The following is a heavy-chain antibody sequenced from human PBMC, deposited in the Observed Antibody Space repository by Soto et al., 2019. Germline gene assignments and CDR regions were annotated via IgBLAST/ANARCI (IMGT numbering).Heavy chain of an antibody. D-gene: IGHD3-10*01. CDR3: ATSYGSGYRAFDY. CDR1: GDTFSFYS. CDR2: VNPILSLS. V-gene: IGHV1-69*02. Sequence: QVQLVQSGAEVKRPGSSVKVSCKASGDTFSFYSINWVRQAPGLGLEWMGRVNPILSLSNYAQRFQGRVTXTXDXXTSTAYMVLSSLTSEDTAIFYCATSYGSGYRAFDYWGQGAQVIVSS. J-gene: IGHJ4*02.